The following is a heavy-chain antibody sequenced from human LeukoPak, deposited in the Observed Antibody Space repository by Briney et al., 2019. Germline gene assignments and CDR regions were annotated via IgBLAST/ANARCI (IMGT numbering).Heavy chain of an antibody. J-gene: IGHJ5*01. CDR2: IITIFGIA. CDR1: GGTFINYA. V-gene: IGHV1-69*17. Sequence: GASVTVSFKASGGTFINYAISWVRQAPGQGVEWMGGIITIFGIANYAQKFQGRVTITADKSTSTAYMELSSLRSEDTAVYYCARGGSSGWYLGSWGQGTLVTVSS. CDR3: ARGGSSGWYLGS. D-gene: IGHD6-19*01.